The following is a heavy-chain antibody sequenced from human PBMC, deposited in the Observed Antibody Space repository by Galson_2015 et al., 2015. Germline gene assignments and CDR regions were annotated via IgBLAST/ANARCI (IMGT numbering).Heavy chain of an antibody. CDR2: ISSSSATI. D-gene: IGHD1-26*01. CDR1: GFTFSSYT. J-gene: IGHJ4*02. V-gene: IGHV3-48*02. CDR3: ARDPWRGSYKVFYFDY. Sequence: SLRLSCAASGFTFSSYTISWVRQAPGKGLEWVPYISSSSATIYYADSVKGRFTISRDNAKNSLYLQMNSLRDEDTAAYYCARDPWRGSYKVFYFDYWGQGTLVTVSS.